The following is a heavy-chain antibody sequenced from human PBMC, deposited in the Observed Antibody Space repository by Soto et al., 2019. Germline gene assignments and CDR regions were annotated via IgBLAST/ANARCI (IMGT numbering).Heavy chain of an antibody. J-gene: IGHJ4*02. D-gene: IGHD6-19*01. Sequence: SVKVSCKASGGTLSSFAISWVRQAPGQGLEWMGGIIPIYDTTNYAQTFQGRVTITADESTNTAFMELSSLRSVDTAVYYCAKDLSSSGWYREDYFDYWGQGTLVTVSS. CDR1: GGTLSSFA. CDR2: IIPIYDTT. CDR3: AKDLSSSGWYREDYFDY. V-gene: IGHV1-69*13.